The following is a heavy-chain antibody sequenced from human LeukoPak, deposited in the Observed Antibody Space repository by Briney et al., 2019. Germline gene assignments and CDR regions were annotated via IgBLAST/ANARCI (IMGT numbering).Heavy chain of an antibody. V-gene: IGHV4-59*08. CDR3: ARHTDDLGSFQH. J-gene: IGHJ1*01. D-gene: IGHD3-16*01. Sequence: SETLSLTCTVSGGSIRSYYWSWIRQPPGKGLEWIGYIYYSGSTKYNPSLKSRVTISVDTSKNQFSLRLSSVTAADTAVYYCARHTDDLGSFQHWGQGTLVTVSS. CDR2: IYYSGST. CDR1: GGSIRSYY.